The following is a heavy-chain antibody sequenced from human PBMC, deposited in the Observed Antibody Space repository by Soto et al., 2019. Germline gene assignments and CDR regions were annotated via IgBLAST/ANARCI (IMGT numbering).Heavy chain of an antibody. V-gene: IGHV1-46*03. J-gene: IGHJ1*01. D-gene: IGHD4-17*01. CDR1: GYTFTNYY. CDR3: ARDRGGEYPVDRNFQH. Sequence: ASVKVSCKASGYTFTNYYIHWVRQAPGQGLEWMGVISPSGVSTSYAQKFQGRITMTTDTSTSTVDMGVSSLTFEDTAVYYCARDRGGEYPVDRNFQHWGQGTLVGVAS. CDR2: ISPSGVST.